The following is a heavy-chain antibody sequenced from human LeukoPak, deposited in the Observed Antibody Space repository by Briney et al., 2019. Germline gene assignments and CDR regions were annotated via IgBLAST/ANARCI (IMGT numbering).Heavy chain of an antibody. V-gene: IGHV1-69*13. CDR2: IIPIYGTA. D-gene: IGHD2-2*01. Sequence: SVKVSCKASGGTFSSYAISWVRQAPGQGLEWMGGIIPIYGTANYAQKFQGRVTITADEYTSTAYMELSSLRSEDTAIYYCASGYCSSTSCFDYWGQGTLVTVSS. CDR3: ASGYCSSTSCFDY. J-gene: IGHJ4*02. CDR1: GGTFSSYA.